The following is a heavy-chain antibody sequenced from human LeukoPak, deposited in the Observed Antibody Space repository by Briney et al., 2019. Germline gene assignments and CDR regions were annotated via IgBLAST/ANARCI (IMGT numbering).Heavy chain of an antibody. J-gene: IGHJ4*02. CDR2: INLSGGIT. D-gene: IGHD1-26*01. Sequence: ASVKVSCKTSGYTFTSYYMHWVRQAPGQGHEWMGIINLSGGITSYAQKFQGRVTMTRDTSTSTVYMELSSLRSEDTAVYYCARESVGAFDYWGQGTLVTVSS. V-gene: IGHV1-46*01. CDR1: GYTFTSYY. CDR3: ARESVGAFDY.